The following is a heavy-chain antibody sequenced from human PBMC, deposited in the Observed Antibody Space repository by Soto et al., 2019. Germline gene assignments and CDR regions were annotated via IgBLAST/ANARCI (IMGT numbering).Heavy chain of an antibody. D-gene: IGHD3-22*01. CDR3: SRADYYDISGYYCAFDI. Sequence: VQLVESGGGLVKPGGSLRLSCAASGFTFSSYSMNWVRQAPGKGLEWVSSISSSSSYIHYADSVKGRFTISRENAKISLYLQMNSLRGEDTAVYYCSRADYYDISGYYCAFDIWVQGTMVTVSS. CDR2: ISSSSSYI. J-gene: IGHJ3*02. V-gene: IGHV3-21*01. CDR1: GFTFSSYS.